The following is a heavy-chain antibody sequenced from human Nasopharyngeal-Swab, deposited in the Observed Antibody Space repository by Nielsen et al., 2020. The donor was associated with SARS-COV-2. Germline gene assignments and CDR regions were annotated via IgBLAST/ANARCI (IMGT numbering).Heavy chain of an antibody. J-gene: IGHJ5*02. D-gene: IGHD3-10*01. V-gene: IGHV5-51*01. CDR3: ARARPVYYYGSGSYFDGWGWFDP. CDR2: IYPGDSDT. Sequence: VRQMPGKGLEWMGIIYPGDSDTRCSPSFQGQVTISADKSISTAYLQWSSLKASDTAMYYCARARPVYYYGSGSYFDGWGWFDPWGQGTLVTVSS.